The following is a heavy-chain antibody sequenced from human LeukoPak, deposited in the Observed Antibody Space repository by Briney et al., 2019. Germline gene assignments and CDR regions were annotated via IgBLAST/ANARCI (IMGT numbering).Heavy chain of an antibody. CDR1: GYSFTSFW. CDR3: ARPKGDLWSHIDY. CDR2: IYPGDSDT. D-gene: IGHD3-3*01. V-gene: IGHV5-51*01. Sequence: GESLKISCQGSGYSFTSFWIGWVRQMPGKGLEWMGIIYPGDSDTRYSPSFQGQVTISADKSISTAYLQWSSLKASDTAMYYCARPKGDLWSHIDYWGQGTLVTVFS. J-gene: IGHJ4*02.